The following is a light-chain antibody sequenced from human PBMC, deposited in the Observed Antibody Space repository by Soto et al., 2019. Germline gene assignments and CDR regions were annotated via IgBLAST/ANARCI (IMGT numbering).Light chain of an antibody. Sequence: DILMTQSPLSLSVTPGQPACISFKSSHSLLQSDGKTYLFWLLQKPGQPPQLLIYEVSKRFSGVPERFSGSGSGTEFTLKISRVEAEDVGVYYCMQTIQLPITFGQGTRLEIK. CDR3: MQTIQLPIT. V-gene: IGKV2D-29*01. CDR2: EVS. CDR1: HSLLQSDGKTY. J-gene: IGKJ5*01.